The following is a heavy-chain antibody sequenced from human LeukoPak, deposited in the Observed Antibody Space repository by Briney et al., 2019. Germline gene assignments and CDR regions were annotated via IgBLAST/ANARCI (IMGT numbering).Heavy chain of an antibody. D-gene: IGHD1-26*01. CDR2: INPDSSAT. J-gene: IGHJ3*02. Sequence: PGGSLRLSCAASGFSFSTYWLHWVRQTPGKGLMRVSRINPDSSATSYADSVKGRFTISRDNAENTLYLRMNSLRREDTAVYYCVRGQEVWELLPDDGFDMWGQGTKVTVAS. CDR1: GFSFSTYW. V-gene: IGHV3-74*01. CDR3: VRGQEVWELLPDDGFDM.